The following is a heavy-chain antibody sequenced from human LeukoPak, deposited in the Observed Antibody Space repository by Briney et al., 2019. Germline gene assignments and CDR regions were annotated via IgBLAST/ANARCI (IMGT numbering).Heavy chain of an antibody. CDR2: IYSGGST. CDR1: GFTVSSNY. CDR3: ARASIPTDFWSGYYTGIGYYYYYMDV. D-gene: IGHD3-3*01. J-gene: IGHJ6*03. Sequence: GGSLRLSCAASGFTVSSNYMSWVRQAPGKGLEWVSVIYSGGSTYYADSVKGRFTISRDNSKNTLYLQMNSLRAEDTAVYYCARASIPTDFWSGYYTGIGYYYYYMDVWGKGTTVTVSS. V-gene: IGHV3-66*02.